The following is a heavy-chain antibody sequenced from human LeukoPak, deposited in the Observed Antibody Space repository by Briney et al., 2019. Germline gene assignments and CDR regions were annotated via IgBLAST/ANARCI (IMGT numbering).Heavy chain of an antibody. D-gene: IGHD3-22*01. J-gene: IGHJ4*02. CDR1: GFTFSSYE. Sequence: GGSLRLSCAASGFTFSSYEMNWVRQAPGKGLEWVSYISSTGSTIYYADSVKGRFTMSRDNAKNSLYLQMNSLRAEDTALYYCARDPGSSGYADYRGQGTLVTVSS. CDR3: ARDPGSSGYADY. CDR2: ISSTGSTI. V-gene: IGHV3-48*03.